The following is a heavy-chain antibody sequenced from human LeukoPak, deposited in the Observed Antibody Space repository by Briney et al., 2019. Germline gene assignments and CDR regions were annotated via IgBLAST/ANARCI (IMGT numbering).Heavy chain of an antibody. D-gene: IGHD3-10*01. V-gene: IGHV1-2*02. J-gene: IGHJ4*02. CDR3: ARVALWFGEPFPPRGDFDY. CDR2: INPNSGGT. CDR1: GYTFTGYY. Sequence: ASVKVSCKASGYTFTGYYMHWVRQAPGQGLEWMGWINPNSGGTNYAQKFQGRVTMTRDTSISTAYMELSRLRSDDTAVYYCARVALWFGEPFPPRGDFDYWGQGTLVTVSS.